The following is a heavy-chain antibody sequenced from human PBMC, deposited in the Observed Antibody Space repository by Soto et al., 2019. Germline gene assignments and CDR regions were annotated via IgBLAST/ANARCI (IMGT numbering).Heavy chain of an antibody. Sequence: QVQLQQWGAGLLKPSETLSLTCAVYGGSFSGYYWSWIRQPPGKGLEWIGEINHSGSTNYNPSLKSRVTLSVDTSKNQFSLKLSSVTAADTAVYYCARGSPVLRYFDWLTRGGGMDVWGQGTTVTVSS. CDR1: GGSFSGYY. CDR3: ARGSPVLRYFDWLTRGGGMDV. D-gene: IGHD3-9*01. CDR2: INHSGST. V-gene: IGHV4-34*01. J-gene: IGHJ6*02.